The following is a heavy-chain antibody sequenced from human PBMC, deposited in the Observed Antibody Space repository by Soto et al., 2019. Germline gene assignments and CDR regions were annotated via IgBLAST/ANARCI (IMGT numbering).Heavy chain of an antibody. CDR2: IYHSGST. J-gene: IGHJ5*02. CDR1: GGSISSSNW. Sequence: SETLSLTCAVSGGSISSSNWWSWVRQPPGKGLEWIGEIYHSGSTNYNPSLKSRVTISVDKSKNQFSLKLSSVTAADTAVYYCAGRKYQLLVYNWFDPWGQGTLVTVSS. V-gene: IGHV4-4*02. D-gene: IGHD2-2*01. CDR3: AGRKYQLLVYNWFDP.